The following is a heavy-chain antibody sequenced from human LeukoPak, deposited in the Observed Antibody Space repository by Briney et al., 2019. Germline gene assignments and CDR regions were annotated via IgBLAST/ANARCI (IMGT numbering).Heavy chain of an antibody. D-gene: IGHD6-19*01. CDR3: ARDPSSGWSPGVY. V-gene: IGHV4-34*01. CDR1: GFTFSSYA. CDR2: INHSGST. J-gene: IGHJ4*02. Sequence: PGGSLRLSCAASGFTFSSYAMSWVRQPPGKGLEWIGEINHSGSTNYNPSLKSRVTISVDTSKNQFSLKLSSVTAEDTAVYYCARDPSSGWSPGVYWGQGTLVTVSS.